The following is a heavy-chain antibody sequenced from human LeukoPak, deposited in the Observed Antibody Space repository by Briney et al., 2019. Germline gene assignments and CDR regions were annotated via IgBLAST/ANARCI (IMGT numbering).Heavy chain of an antibody. D-gene: IGHD1-1*01. J-gene: IGHJ4*02. CDR1: GDSISNYN. CDR3: ARARTRGNNWYFDY. Sequence: SETLSLTCTVSGDSISNYNWNWIRQPPGKGLEWIGYTYYRGNTNYNPSLKSRLTISADTSKSQFSLRVTSVTAADTAMYYCARARTRGNNWYFDYWGQGTVVIVSS. CDR2: TYYRGNT. V-gene: IGHV4-59*01.